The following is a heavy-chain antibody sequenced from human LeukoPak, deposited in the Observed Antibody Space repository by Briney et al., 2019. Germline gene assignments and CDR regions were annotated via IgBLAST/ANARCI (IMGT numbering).Heavy chain of an antibody. J-gene: IGHJ4*02. CDR3: ARVEGP. Sequence: PGGSLRLSCAVSGLTFSSSWMDWVRQAPGKGLEWVANIKQDGSQKYYVDSVKGRLTISRDNAKNSLYLQMNSLRAEDTAVYYCARVEGPWGQGTLVTVSS. CDR1: GLTFSSSW. CDR2: IKQDGSQK. V-gene: IGHV3-7*03.